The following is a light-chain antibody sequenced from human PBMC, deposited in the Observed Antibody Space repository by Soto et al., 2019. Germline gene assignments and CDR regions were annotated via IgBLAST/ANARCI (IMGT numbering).Light chain of an antibody. V-gene: IGKV3-20*01. CDR1: QSVSSSY. CDR3: QQYGSSRIT. Sequence: EIGLTQSPGTLSFSPGERATLSCRSSQSVSSSYLAWYQQKPGQAPRLLIYGASSRATGIPDRFSGSGSGTDFTLTISRLDPEDFAVYYCQQYGSSRITFGQGTRLEIK. CDR2: GAS. J-gene: IGKJ5*01.